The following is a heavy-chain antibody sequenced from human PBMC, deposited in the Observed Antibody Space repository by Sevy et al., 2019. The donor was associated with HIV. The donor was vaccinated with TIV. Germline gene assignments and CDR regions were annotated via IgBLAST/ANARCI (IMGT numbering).Heavy chain of an antibody. D-gene: IGHD5-12*01. CDR1: GGSISAYY. CDR2: IYYTGST. J-gene: IGHJ5*02. V-gene: IGHV4-59*01. Sequence: SETLSLTCTVSGGSISAYYWSWIRQPPGKGLEYLGYIYYTGSTNYNPSLKSRVTISVDTSKNQFSLKLSSVTAADTAVYYCARAPPVRSGDDSLNWFDPWGQGTLFTVSS. CDR3: ARAPPVRSGDDSLNWFDP.